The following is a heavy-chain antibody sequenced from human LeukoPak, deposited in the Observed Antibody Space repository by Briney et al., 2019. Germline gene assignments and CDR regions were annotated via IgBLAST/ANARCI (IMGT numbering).Heavy chain of an antibody. CDR1: GFTFSSYG. CDR3: AKGRERSYYFDY. Sequence: PGGSLRLSCAASGFTFSSYGMHWVRQAPGRGLEWVAVISYDGSNKYYADSVKGRFTISRGNSKNTLYLQMNSLRAEDTAVYYCAKGRERSYYFDYWGQGTLVTVSS. CDR2: ISYDGSNK. D-gene: IGHD1-26*01. J-gene: IGHJ4*02. V-gene: IGHV3-30*18.